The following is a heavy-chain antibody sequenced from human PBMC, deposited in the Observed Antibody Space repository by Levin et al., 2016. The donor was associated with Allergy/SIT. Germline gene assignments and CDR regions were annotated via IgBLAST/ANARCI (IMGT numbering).Heavy chain of an antibody. V-gene: IGHV1-2*02. J-gene: IGHJ6*02. D-gene: IGHD3-16*01. Sequence: WVRQAPGQGLECMGWIDPNSGVTEYVQKFHGRVTMTRDTSINTVYMELTRLTSDDTAVYYCAREHMTNLCLDVWGQGSTVTVSS. CDR3: AREHMTNLCLDV. CDR2: IDPNSGVT.